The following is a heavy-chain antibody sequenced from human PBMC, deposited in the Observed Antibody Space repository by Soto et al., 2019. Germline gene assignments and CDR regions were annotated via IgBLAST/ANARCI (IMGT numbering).Heavy chain of an antibody. V-gene: IGHV3-30-3*01. CDR2: ISYDGSNK. CDR1: GFTFRSYA. J-gene: IGHJ4*02. D-gene: IGHD2-8*01. Sequence: GGSLRLSCAASGFTFRSYAMHWVRQAPGKGLEWVAVISYDGSNKYYADSVKGRFTISRDNSKNTLYLQMNSLRAEDTAVYYCASIYCTNGVCYPIHFDYWGQGT. CDR3: ASIYCTNGVCYPIHFDY.